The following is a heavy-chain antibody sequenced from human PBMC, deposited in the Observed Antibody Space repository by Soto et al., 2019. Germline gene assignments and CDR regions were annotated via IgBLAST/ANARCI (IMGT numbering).Heavy chain of an antibody. V-gene: IGHV1-3*01. D-gene: IGHD2-2*01. CDR2: INAGNGNT. CDR1: GYTFTSYA. Sequence: QVQLVQSGAEVKKPGASVKVSCKASGYTFTSYAMHWVRQAPGQRLEWMGWINAGNGNTKYSQKFQGRVTITRDTSASTAYMELSSLRSEDTAVYYCARDPGGSLVVPATTRGYYYYGMDVWGQGTTVTVSS. J-gene: IGHJ6*02. CDR3: ARDPGGSLVVPATTRGYYYYGMDV.